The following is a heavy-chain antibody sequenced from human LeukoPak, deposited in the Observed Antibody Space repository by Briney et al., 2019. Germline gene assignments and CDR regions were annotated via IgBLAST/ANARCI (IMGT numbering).Heavy chain of an antibody. CDR2: ISRSSSTI. V-gene: IGHV3-48*04. D-gene: IGHD3-9*01. CDR1: GFTFSRYS. J-gene: IGHJ4*02. Sequence: GGSLRLSCAASGFTFSRYSMNWVRQAPGKGLEWVSYISRSSSTIHYADSVKGRFTISRDNAKSSLFLQMNSLRAEDTAVYYCARDNDLLRYFDWPLDYWGQGTLVTVSS. CDR3: ARDNDLLRYFDWPLDY.